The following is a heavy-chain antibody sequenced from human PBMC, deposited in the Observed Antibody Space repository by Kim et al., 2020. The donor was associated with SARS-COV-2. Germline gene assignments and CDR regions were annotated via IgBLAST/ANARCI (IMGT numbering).Heavy chain of an antibody. CDR2: IYYSGST. J-gene: IGHJ5*02. Sequence: SETLSLTCTVSGGSISSYYWSWIRQPPGKGLEWIGYIYYSGSTNYNPSLKSRVTISVDTSKNQFSLKLSSVTAADTAVYYCARGVYSAVSWFDPWGQGTLVTVSS. CDR3: ARGVYSAVSWFDP. V-gene: IGHV4-59*01. CDR1: GGSISSYY. D-gene: IGHD6-13*01.